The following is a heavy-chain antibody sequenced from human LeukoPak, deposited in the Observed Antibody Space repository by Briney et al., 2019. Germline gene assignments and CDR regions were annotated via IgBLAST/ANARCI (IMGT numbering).Heavy chain of an antibody. Sequence: GESLKISCKGSGYSFATFWIGWVRQMPGKGLEWIGIIYPGDSDTRYSPPFEGQVTISADKSISTAYLQWSSLRSDDTAIYYCARDIRISIFETSSSRFDPWGQGTLVTVSS. CDR3: ARDIRISIFETSSSRFDP. J-gene: IGHJ5*02. D-gene: IGHD3-3*01. CDR2: IYPGDSDT. V-gene: IGHV5-51*01. CDR1: GYSFATFW.